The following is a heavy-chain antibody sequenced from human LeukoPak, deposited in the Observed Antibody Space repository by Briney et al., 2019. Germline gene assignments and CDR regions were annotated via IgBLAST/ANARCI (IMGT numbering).Heavy chain of an antibody. CDR2: IYYSGST. D-gene: IGHD1-26*01. V-gene: IGHV4-39*07. Sequence: PSETLSLTCTVSGGSISSSRYYWGWIRQPPGKGLEWIGSIYYSGSTYYNPSLKSRVTISVDTSKNQFSLKLSSVTAADTAVYYCARDADAVGATDYWGQGTLVTVSS. CDR3: ARDADAVGATDY. CDR1: GGSISSSRYY. J-gene: IGHJ4*02.